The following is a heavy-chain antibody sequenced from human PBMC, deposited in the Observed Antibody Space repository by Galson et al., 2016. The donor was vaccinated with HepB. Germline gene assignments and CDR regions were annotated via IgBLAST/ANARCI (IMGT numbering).Heavy chain of an antibody. J-gene: IGHJ4*02. V-gene: IGHV3-7*01. CDR1: GFTFKNYW. Sequence: SLRLSCAASGFTFKNYWMSWVRQAPGKGLEWVAHIKPDGSDANYVDSVRGRFTITRDNAKNSLFLQMNVVRAEDTAVYYCATTGFTDNWGQGTLVTVSS. CDR3: ATTGFTDN. CDR2: IKPDGSDA.